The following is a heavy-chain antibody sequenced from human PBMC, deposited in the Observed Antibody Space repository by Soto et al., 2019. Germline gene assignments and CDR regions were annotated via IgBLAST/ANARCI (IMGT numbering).Heavy chain of an antibody. V-gene: IGHV4-39*07. D-gene: IGHD1-1*01. CDR2: VRSSGGT. J-gene: IGHJ4*02. Sequence: QLHLQESGPGLVKPSETLALTCAVSGDSLGSPDYFWGWIRLPPGKGPEWLASVRSSGGTYYSASLKTRTTSSPDTPANKFSVKLPSVTAADTDSYQCARLWVSATGRTDSDYWGPGTLVTVSS. CDR1: GDSLGSPDYF. CDR3: ARLWVSATGRTDSDY.